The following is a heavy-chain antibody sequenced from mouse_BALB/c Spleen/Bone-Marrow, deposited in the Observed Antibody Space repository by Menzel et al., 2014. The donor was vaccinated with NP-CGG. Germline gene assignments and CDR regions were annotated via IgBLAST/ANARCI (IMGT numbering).Heavy chain of an antibody. V-gene: IGHV1-9*01. CDR2: ILPGSGST. CDR1: GYTFSSYW. Sequence: VQLQQPGAELMKPGASVKISCKATGYTFSSYWIEWVKQRPGHGLEWIGEILPGSGSTNYNEEFKGKATFTADTSSNTAYMQLSSLTSEDSAVYYCAREDYYGSSYGDYWGQGTTLTVSS. J-gene: IGHJ2*01. CDR3: AREDYYGSSYGDY. D-gene: IGHD1-1*01.